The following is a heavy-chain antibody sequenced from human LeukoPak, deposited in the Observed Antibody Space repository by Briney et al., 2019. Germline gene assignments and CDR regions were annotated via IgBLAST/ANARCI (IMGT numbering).Heavy chain of an antibody. CDR2: IKQEGGEI. CDR3: AGQRGDY. J-gene: IGHJ4*02. V-gene: IGHV3-7*04. CDR1: GFTFSDYW. Sequence: GGSLRLSCEASGFTFSDYWMSWVRQAPGKGLEWVAIIKQEGGEIYYIDSVKGRFTISRDNAKNSVYLQMSSLRAEDTAVYYCAGQRGDYWGQGTPVIVSS. D-gene: IGHD5-24*01.